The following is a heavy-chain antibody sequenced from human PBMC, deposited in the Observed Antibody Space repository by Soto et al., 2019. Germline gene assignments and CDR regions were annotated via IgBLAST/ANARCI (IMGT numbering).Heavy chain of an antibody. Sequence: QVQLMESGGGVVQPGRSLRLSCAASGFIFNEYGMHWVRQAPGKGLEWVAVIWYDGSNKYYADSVKGRFTISRDNSKNTMSLQMNSLRAEDTAVYYCARWGCSGSNCNLNQRSYDLWGQGTLVTVSS. D-gene: IGHD2-15*01. J-gene: IGHJ4*02. CDR2: IWYDGSNK. CDR1: GFIFNEYG. V-gene: IGHV3-33*03. CDR3: ARWGCSGSNCNLNQRSYDL.